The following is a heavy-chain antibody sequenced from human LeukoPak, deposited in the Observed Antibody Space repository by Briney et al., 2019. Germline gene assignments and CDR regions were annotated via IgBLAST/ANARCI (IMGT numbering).Heavy chain of an antibody. CDR2: IIPILGIA. CDR3: ARDRWGSYWKPFDY. D-gene: IGHD1-26*01. V-gene: IGHV1-69*04. CDR1: GGSFSSYA. Sequence: SVKVSCKASGGSFSSYAISWVRQAPGQGLEWMGRIIPILGIANYAQKFQGRVTITADKSTSTAYMELSSLRSEDTAVYYCARDRWGSYWKPFDYWGQGTLVTVSS. J-gene: IGHJ4*02.